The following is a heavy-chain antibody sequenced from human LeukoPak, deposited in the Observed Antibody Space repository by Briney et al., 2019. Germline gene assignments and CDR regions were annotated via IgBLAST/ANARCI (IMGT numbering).Heavy chain of an antibody. D-gene: IGHD3-9*01. CDR3: TTLTGYSHFDS. CDR2: VYGVGRT. Sequence: GRSLRLSCVASGFSVSTYDMNWVRQSPGKGLEWVSTVYGVGRTYYAGSVKGRFTISQDVSNNTIYLQMNTLRVDDTAVYYCTTLTGYSHFDSWGQGTLVTVSS. CDR1: GFSVSTYD. J-gene: IGHJ4*02. V-gene: IGHV3-66*04.